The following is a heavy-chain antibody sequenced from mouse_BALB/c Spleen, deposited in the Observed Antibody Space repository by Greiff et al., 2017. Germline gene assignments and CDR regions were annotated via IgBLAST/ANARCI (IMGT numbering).Heavy chain of an antibody. Sequence: QVQLQQSGAELVKPGASVKLSCKASGYTFTSYYMYWVKQRPGQGLEWIGEINPSNGGTNFNEKFKSKATLTVDKSSSTAYMQLSSLTSEDSAVYYGTRYGNDDWGQGTTLTVSS. J-gene: IGHJ2*01. V-gene: IGHV1S81*02. D-gene: IGHD2-1*01. CDR2: INPSNGGT. CDR1: GYTFTSYY. CDR3: TRYGNDD.